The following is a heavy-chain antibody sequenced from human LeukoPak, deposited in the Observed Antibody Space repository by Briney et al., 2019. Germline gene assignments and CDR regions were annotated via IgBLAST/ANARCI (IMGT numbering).Heavy chain of an antibody. CDR3: ARGFPVTRGYSYGPIDY. CDR2: IYYSGST. J-gene: IGHJ4*02. CDR1: GGSISSSSYY. Sequence: SETLSLTCTVSGGSISSSSYYWGWIRQPPGKGLEWIGSIYYSGSTYYNPSLKSRVTISVDTAKNQFSLKLSSVTAADTAVYYCARGFPVTRGYSYGPIDYWGQGTLVTVSS. V-gene: IGHV4-39*01. D-gene: IGHD5-18*01.